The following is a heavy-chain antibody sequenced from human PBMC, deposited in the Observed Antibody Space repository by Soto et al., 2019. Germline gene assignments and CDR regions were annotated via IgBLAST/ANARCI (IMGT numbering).Heavy chain of an antibody. CDR3: ARVSGYTRGWFDP. D-gene: IGHD3-3*01. J-gene: IGHJ5*02. CDR1: GGSISSYY. Sequence: SETLSLTCTVSGGSISSYYWSWIRQPPGKGLEWIGYIYYSGSTNYNPSLKSRVTISVDTSKNQFSLKLSSVTAADTAVYYCARVSGYTRGWFDPWGRGTLVTVSS. CDR2: IYYSGST. V-gene: IGHV4-59*01.